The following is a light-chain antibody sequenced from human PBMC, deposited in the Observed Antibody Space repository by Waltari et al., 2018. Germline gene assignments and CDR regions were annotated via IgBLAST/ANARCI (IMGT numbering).Light chain of an antibody. CDR2: VHRDGSD. CDR3: QTGGHGTWV. CDR1: SGHSRNI. Sequence: QLVLTQSPSASASLGASVKLTCTLSSGHSRNIIAWLQQQPAKGPRYVMKVHRDGSDSEGDGIPVRFSGSSSGAERYLTSSSLQSEDEADYYCQTGGHGTWVFGGGTKLTVL. V-gene: IGLV4-69*01. J-gene: IGLJ3*02.